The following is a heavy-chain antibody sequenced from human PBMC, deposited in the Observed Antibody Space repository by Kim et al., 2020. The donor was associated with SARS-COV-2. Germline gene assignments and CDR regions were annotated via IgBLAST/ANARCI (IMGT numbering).Heavy chain of an antibody. J-gene: IGHJ4*02. Sequence: YNPSLTSRVTISVDTSKNQCSLKLSSVTAADTAVYYCAGSRGYSGYDRDYWGQGTLVTVSS. D-gene: IGHD5-12*01. CDR3: AGSRGYSGYDRDY. V-gene: IGHV4-31*02.